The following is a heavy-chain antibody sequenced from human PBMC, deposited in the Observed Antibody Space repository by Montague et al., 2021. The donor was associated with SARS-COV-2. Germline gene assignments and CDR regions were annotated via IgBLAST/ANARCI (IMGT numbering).Heavy chain of an antibody. CDR3: SRGYKFGPFDL. V-gene: IGHV3-20*04. Sequence: SLRLSCAASGFTFDDYGMSWVRQAPGKGLEWVSGITRNGDSTGYGDSMKGRFTISRDNPENYLYLQMNSLTAEDTALYYCSRGYKFGPFDLWGRGTLITVSS. CDR2: ITRNGDST. CDR1: GFTFDDYG. D-gene: IGHD1-1*01. J-gene: IGHJ4*02.